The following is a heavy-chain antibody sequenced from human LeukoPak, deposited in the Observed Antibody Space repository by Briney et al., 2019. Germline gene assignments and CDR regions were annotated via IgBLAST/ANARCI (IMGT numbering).Heavy chain of an antibody. V-gene: IGHV3-7*01. D-gene: IGHD6-13*01. J-gene: IGHJ4*02. CDR1: GFTFNTYW. CDR3: ARDMYISSWSFDY. CDR2: IKRDGSEK. Sequence: GGSLRLSCAASGFTFNTYWMSWVRQAPGKGLEWVANIKRDGSEKYYVDFVKGRFTISRDNAKNSLYLQINSLRAEDTAVYYCARDMYISSWSFDYWGQGTLVTVSS.